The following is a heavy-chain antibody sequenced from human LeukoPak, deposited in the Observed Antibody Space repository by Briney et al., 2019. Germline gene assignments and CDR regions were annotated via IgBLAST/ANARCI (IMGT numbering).Heavy chain of an antibody. CDR3: ARVVVVVRGNWFDP. J-gene: IGHJ5*02. CDR1: GYTFTSYG. V-gene: IGHV1-69*04. D-gene: IGHD2-15*01. CDR2: IIPILGIA. Sequence: ASVKVSCKASGYTFTSYGFNWVRQAPGQGLEWMGRIIPILGIANYAQKFQGRVTITADKSTSTAYMELSSLRSEDTAVYYCARVVVVVRGNWFDPWGQGTLVTVSS.